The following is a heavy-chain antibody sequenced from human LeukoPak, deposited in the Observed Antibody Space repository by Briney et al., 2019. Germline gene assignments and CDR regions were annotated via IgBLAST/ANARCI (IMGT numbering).Heavy chain of an antibody. V-gene: IGHV4-59*12. Sequence: SETLSLTCTVSGGSISSYYWSWIRQPPGKGLEWIGYIYYSGSTNYNPSLKSRVTISVDTSKNQFSLKLSSVTAADTAVYYCARYYYSSSWLVRGYYYMDVWDKGTTVTISS. CDR3: ARYYYSSSWLVRGYYYMDV. CDR1: GGSISSYY. D-gene: IGHD6-13*01. J-gene: IGHJ6*03. CDR2: IYYSGST.